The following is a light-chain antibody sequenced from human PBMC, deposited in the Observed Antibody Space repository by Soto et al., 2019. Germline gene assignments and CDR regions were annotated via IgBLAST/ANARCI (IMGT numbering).Light chain of an antibody. Sequence: QSALTQPASVSGSPGQSITISCTGTSSDVGGYNYVSWYQQHPDKAPKLMIYEVNNRPSGVSNRFSGSKSGNTASLTISGLQPEDEADYYCSSYTTSSTLVFGGGTKLTVL. CDR2: EVN. V-gene: IGLV2-14*01. CDR3: SSYTTSSTLV. CDR1: SSDVGGYNY. J-gene: IGLJ2*01.